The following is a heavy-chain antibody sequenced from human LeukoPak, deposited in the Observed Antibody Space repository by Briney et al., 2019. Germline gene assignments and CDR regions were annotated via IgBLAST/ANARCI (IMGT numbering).Heavy chain of an antibody. D-gene: IGHD3-22*01. J-gene: IGHJ3*02. CDR1: GGSISSYY. V-gene: IGHV4-59*01. CDR3: ARYTYYYDSSGYPAGAFDI. Sequence: PSETLSLTCTVSGGSISSYYWSWIRQPPGQGLEWIGYIYYSGSTNYNPSLKSRVTISVDTSKNQFSLKLSSVTAADTAVYYCARYTYYYDSSGYPAGAFDIWGQGTMVTVSS. CDR2: IYYSGST.